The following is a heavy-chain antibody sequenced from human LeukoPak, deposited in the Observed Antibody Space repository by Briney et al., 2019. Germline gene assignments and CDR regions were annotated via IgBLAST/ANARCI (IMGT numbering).Heavy chain of an antibody. CDR2: MNPNSGNT. CDR3: ARYCSGGSCYSVAFDP. Sequence: GASVKVSCKASGYTFTSYDINWVRQATGQGLEWMGWMNPNSGNTGYAQKLQGRVTMTRNTSISTAYMELSSLRSEDTAVYYCARYCSGGSCYSVAFDPWGQGTLVTVSS. J-gene: IGHJ5*02. D-gene: IGHD2-15*01. V-gene: IGHV1-8*01. CDR1: GYTFTSYD.